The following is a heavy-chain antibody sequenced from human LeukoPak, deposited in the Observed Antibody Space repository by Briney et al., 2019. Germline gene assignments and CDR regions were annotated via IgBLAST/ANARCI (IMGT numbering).Heavy chain of an antibody. CDR2: ISGSGGST. CDR3: AKIATPRYCSGGSCYTRWLYYFDY. Sequence: GGSLRLSCAASGFTFGSYAMSWVRQAPGKGLEWVSAISGSGGSTYSADSVKGRFTISRDNSKNTLYLQMNSLRAEDTAVYYCAKIATPRYCSGGSCYTRWLYYFDYWGQGTLVTVSS. V-gene: IGHV3-23*01. D-gene: IGHD2-15*01. J-gene: IGHJ4*02. CDR1: GFTFGSYA.